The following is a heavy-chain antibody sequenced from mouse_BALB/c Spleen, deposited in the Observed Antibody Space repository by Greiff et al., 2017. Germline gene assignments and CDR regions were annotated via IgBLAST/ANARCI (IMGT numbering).Heavy chain of an antibody. CDR3: ERYGNYRAWFAY. CDR2: ISSGGSYT. V-gene: IGHV5-6*01. J-gene: IGHJ3*01. D-gene: IGHD2-1*01. CDR1: GFTFSSYG. Sequence: EVKLVESGGDLVKPGGSLKLSCAASGFTFSSYGMSWVRQTPDKRLEWVATISSGGSYTYYPDSVKGRFTISRDNAKNTLYLQMSSLKSEDTAMYYCERYGNYRAWFAYWGQGTLVTVSA.